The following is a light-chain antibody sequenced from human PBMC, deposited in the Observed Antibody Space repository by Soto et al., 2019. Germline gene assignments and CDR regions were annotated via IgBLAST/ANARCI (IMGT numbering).Light chain of an antibody. CDR3: QQYNSYSPYT. Sequence: DIQMTQSPSTLSASVGDRVTITCRASQSISSWLAWYQQKPGKAPKLLIYDASNLESGVPSRFSGSGSGTEFTLTISSLQXDDCATYYCQQYNSYSPYTFGQGTKLEI. CDR1: QSISSW. CDR2: DAS. J-gene: IGKJ2*01. V-gene: IGKV1-5*01.